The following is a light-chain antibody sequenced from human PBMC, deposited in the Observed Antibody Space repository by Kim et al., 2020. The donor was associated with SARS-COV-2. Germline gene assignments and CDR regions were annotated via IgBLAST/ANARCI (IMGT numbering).Light chain of an antibody. Sequence: ASVGDGVTIACRADQVISNYLAWYQRKPGRPPTLLIYDASGLQSGVPFRFSGSRSGTDFTLTISSLQPEDVGTYYCQQYDSVPWTFDQGTKVDIK. J-gene: IGKJ1*01. CDR2: DAS. CDR3: QQYDSVPWT. CDR1: QVISNY. V-gene: IGKV1-27*01.